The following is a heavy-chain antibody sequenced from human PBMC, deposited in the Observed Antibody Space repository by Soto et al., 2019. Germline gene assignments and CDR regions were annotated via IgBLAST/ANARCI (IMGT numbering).Heavy chain of an antibody. CDR2: IYYSGST. CDR3: ARHSRYYYYIDV. J-gene: IGHJ6*03. CDR1: GGSISSYY. V-gene: IGHV4-59*08. Sequence: SETLSLTCTVSGGSISSYYWSWIRQPPGKGLEWIGYIYYSGSTNYNPSLKSRVTISVDTSKNQFSLKLSSVTAADTAVYYCARHSRYYYYIDVWGKGTTVTVSS.